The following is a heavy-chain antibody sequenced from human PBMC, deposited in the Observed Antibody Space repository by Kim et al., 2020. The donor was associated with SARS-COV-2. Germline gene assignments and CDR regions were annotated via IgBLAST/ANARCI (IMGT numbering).Heavy chain of an antibody. J-gene: IGHJ2*01. Sequence: SETLSLTCTVSGGSISSYYWSWIRQPAGKGLEWIGRIYTRGSTNYNPSLKSRVTMSVDTSKNQFSLKLSSVTAADTAVYYCARTLPSGWFYWYFDLWGRGTLVTVSS. CDR1: GGSISSYY. D-gene: IGHD6-19*01. CDR2: IYTRGST. V-gene: IGHV4-4*07. CDR3: ARTLPSGWFYWYFDL.